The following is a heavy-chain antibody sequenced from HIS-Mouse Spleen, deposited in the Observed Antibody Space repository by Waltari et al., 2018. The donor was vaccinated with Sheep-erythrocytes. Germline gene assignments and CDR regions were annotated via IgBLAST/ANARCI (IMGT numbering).Heavy chain of an antibody. V-gene: IGHV4-31*03. Sequence: QVQLQESGPGLVKPSQTLSLTCTVSGGSISSGGYYWSWIRQHPGKGLEWIGYIYYSGGNCSKPALTSRVTISVDTSKNQFSLKLSSVTAADTAVYYCARDRLGIFGYWGQGTLVTVSS. D-gene: IGHD7-27*01. CDR3: ARDRLGIFGY. CDR1: GGSISSGGYY. CDR2: IYYSGGN. J-gene: IGHJ4*02.